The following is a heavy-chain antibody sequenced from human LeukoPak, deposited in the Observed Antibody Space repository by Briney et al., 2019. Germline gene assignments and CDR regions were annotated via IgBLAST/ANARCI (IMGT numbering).Heavy chain of an antibody. CDR1: GFTFDDYA. J-gene: IGHJ4*02. CDR3: AKGSSSGSYLDS. CDR2: ISGNGIRT. V-gene: IGHV3-43*02. D-gene: IGHD6-25*01. Sequence: SGGSLRLSCAASGFTFDDYAMHWVRQVPGKGLEWLCFISGNGIRTYYIDSVKDRFTISREKSKNSLYVQMNSLRREDSALYYCAKGSSSGSYLDSWGQGTRVTVSS.